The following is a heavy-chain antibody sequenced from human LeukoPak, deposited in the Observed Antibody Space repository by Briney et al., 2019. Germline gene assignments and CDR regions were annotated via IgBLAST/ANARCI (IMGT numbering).Heavy chain of an antibody. J-gene: IGHJ4*02. D-gene: IGHD6-6*01. CDR1: GYTFTGYY. CDR2: INPNGGGT. Sequence: ASVKFSCKASGYTFTGYYMHWVRQAPGQGLEWMGWINPNGGGTNYAQKFQGRVTMTRDTSISTAYMELSRLRSDDTAVYYCALSSIAARRDLDYWGQGTLVTDSS. V-gene: IGHV1-2*02. CDR3: ALSSIAARRDLDY.